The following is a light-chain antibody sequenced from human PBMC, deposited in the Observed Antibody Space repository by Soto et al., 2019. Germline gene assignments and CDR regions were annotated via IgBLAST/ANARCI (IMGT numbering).Light chain of an antibody. CDR1: SSDVGGYNY. V-gene: IGLV2-14*01. J-gene: IGLJ2*01. CDR2: DVS. Sequence: QSALTQPASVSGSPGQSITISCTGTSSDVGGYNYVSWYQQHRGKAPKLMIYDVSDRPSGVSNRFSGSKSGNTASLTISGLQAEDEADYYCSSYTSSSTLAVFGGGTKLTVL. CDR3: SSYTSSSTLAV.